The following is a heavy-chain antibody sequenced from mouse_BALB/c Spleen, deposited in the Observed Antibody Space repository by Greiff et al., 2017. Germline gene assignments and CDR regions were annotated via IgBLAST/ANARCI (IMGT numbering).Heavy chain of an antibody. CDR1: GFDFSRYW. J-gene: IGHJ2*01. CDR3: ARHTVVGPYYFDY. V-gene: IGHV4-1*02. D-gene: IGHD1-1*01. CDR2: INPDSSTI. Sequence: EVKLLESGGGLVQPGGSLKLSCAASGFDFSRYWMSWVRQAPGKGLEWIGEINPDSSTINYTPSLKDKFIISRDNAKNTLYLQMSKVRSEDTALYYCARHTVVGPYYFDYWGQGTTLTVSS.